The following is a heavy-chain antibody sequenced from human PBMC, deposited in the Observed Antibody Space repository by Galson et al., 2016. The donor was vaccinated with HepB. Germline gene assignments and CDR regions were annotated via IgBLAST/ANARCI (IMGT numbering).Heavy chain of an antibody. CDR3: ARAYYYDSSGYYRYYYYMDV. V-gene: IGHV4-59*12. CDR2: IYYSGST. Sequence: SETLSLTCTVSGGSISSYYWSWIRQPPGKGLEWIGYIYYSGSTNYNPSLKSRVTISVDTSKNQFSLRLSSVTAADTAVYYCARAYYYDSSGYYRYYYYMDVWGKGTTVTVSS. CDR1: GGSISSYY. D-gene: IGHD3-22*01. J-gene: IGHJ6*03.